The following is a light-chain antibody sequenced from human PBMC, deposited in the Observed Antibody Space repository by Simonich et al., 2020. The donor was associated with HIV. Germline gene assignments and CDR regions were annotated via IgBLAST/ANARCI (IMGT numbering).Light chain of an antibody. CDR1: QSLLHSDGYNY. J-gene: IGKJ1*01. CDR2: LDS. Sequence: DIVMTQTPLSLSVTPGQPASISCNSSQSLLHSDGYNYLDWYLQKPGQSPQLLIYLDSNRASGVPDRFSGSGSGTDFTLKISRVEAEDVGVYYCMQALQTPPTFGQGTKVEIK. V-gene: IGKV2-28*01. CDR3: MQALQTPPT.